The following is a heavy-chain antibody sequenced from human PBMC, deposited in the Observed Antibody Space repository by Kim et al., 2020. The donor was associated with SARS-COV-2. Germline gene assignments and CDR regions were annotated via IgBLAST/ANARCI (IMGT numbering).Heavy chain of an antibody. Sequence: GGSLRLSCAASGFTFDDYAMHWVRQAPGKGLEWVSGISWNSGTIGYADSVRGRFTISRDNAKNSLYLQMNSLRAEDTALYYCAKDMRFGEFTAFDPWGQGTLVTVSS. V-gene: IGHV3-9*01. CDR1: GFTFDDYA. CDR2: ISWNSGTI. D-gene: IGHD3-10*01. CDR3: AKDMRFGEFTAFDP. J-gene: IGHJ5*02.